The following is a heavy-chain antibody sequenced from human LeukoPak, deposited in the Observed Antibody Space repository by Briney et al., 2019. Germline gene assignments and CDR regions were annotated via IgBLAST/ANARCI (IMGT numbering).Heavy chain of an antibody. CDR3: AKDRAMVRGVTDTYYFDY. D-gene: IGHD3-10*01. CDR2: ISGSGGST. CDR1: GFTFSSYA. V-gene: IGHV3-23*01. Sequence: GGSLRLSCAASGFTFSSYAMSWVRQAPGKGLEWVSAISGSGGSTYYADSVKGRFTISRDNSKNTLYLQMNSLRAEDTAVYYCAKDRAMVRGVTDTYYFDYWGQGTLVTVSS. J-gene: IGHJ4*02.